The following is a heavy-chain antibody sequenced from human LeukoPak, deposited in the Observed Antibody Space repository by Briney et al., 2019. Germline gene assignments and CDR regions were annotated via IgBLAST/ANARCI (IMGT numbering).Heavy chain of an antibody. J-gene: IGHJ4*02. V-gene: IGHV3-7*01. Sequence: GGSLRLSCAASGLTFSSYWMSWVRQAPGKGLEWVANIKQDGSEKYYVDSVKGRFTISRDNAKNSLYLQMNSLRAEDTAVYYCARDVGMTRHLYWGQGTLVTVSS. D-gene: IGHD6-13*01. CDR1: GLTFSSYW. CDR2: IKQDGSEK. CDR3: ARDVGMTRHLY.